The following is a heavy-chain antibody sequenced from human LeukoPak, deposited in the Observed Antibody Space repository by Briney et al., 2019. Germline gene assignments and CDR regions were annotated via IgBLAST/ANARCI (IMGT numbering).Heavy chain of an antibody. V-gene: IGHV4-34*01. CDR1: GGSFSGYY. CDR2: INHSGST. J-gene: IGHJ4*02. Sequence: RPSETLSLTCAVYGGSFSGYYWFWIRQPPGKGLEWIGEINHSGSTNYNPSLKSRVSISVDTSKNQFSLKLSSVTAADTAVYYCAGGAKDGYNPFDYWGQGTLVTVSS. D-gene: IGHD5-24*01. CDR3: AGGAKDGYNPFDY.